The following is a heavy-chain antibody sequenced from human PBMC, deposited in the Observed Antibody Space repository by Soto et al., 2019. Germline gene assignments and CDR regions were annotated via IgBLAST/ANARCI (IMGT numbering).Heavy chain of an antibody. Sequence: ASVKVSCKASGYTFTSYDISWVRQATGQGLEWMGWMNPNSGNTGYAQKFQGRVTMTRNTSISTAYMELSSLRSEDTAVYYCARGVLPSTQYYYYYYMDVWGKGTTVTVSS. CDR1: GYTFTSYD. CDR2: MNPNSGNT. V-gene: IGHV1-8*01. CDR3: ARGVLPSTQYYYYYYMDV. D-gene: IGHD3-10*01. J-gene: IGHJ6*03.